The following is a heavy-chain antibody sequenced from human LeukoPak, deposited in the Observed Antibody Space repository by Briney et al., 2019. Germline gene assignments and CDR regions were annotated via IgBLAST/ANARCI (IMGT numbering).Heavy chain of an antibody. V-gene: IGHV1-18*04. Sequence: ASVKVSCKASGYTFTSYGISWERQAPGQGLEWVGCISAYNGNTNYAQKLQGRVTMTTDTSTSTAYMELRILRSDDTAVYYCARDRMVRGFDYYYGMDVWGKGTTVTVSS. CDR3: ARDRMVRGFDYYYGMDV. CDR2: ISAYNGNT. D-gene: IGHD3-10*01. CDR1: GYTFTSYG. J-gene: IGHJ6*04.